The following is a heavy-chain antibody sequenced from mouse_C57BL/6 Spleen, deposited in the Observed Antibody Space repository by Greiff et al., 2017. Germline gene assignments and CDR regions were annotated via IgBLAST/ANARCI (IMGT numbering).Heavy chain of an antibody. CDR1: GYTFTSYG. D-gene: IGHD1-1*01. CDR3: ASVDYYYGSNSGWPLGY. CDR2: IYPRSGNT. V-gene: IGHV1-81*01. Sequence: VQLQQSGAELARPGASVKLSCKASGYTFTSYGISWVKQRTGQGLEWIGEIYPRSGNTYHNEKFKGKATLTADKSSSTAYMDLRSLTSEDSAVYFCASVDYYYGSNSGWPLGYWGQGTSVTVSS. J-gene: IGHJ4*01.